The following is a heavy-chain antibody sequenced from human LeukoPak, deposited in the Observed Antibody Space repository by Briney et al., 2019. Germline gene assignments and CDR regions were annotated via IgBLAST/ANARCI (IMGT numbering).Heavy chain of an antibody. Sequence: GGSLRLSCAASGFTFSTYWMHWVRQAPGKGLVWVSRIKSDGSTNYADSVKGRFTISRDTAKNTVSLQMNSLRAEDTGVYYRARAPSEIGGYYPEYFRHWGQGTLVTVSS. CDR1: GFTFSTYW. CDR2: IKSDGST. CDR3: ARAPSEIGGYYPEYFRH. V-gene: IGHV3-74*01. J-gene: IGHJ1*01. D-gene: IGHD3-22*01.